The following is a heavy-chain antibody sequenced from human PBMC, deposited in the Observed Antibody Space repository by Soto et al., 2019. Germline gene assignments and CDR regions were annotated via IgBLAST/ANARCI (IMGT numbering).Heavy chain of an antibody. D-gene: IGHD1-26*01. CDR2: IWYDGSNK. Sequence: QVQLVESGGGVVQHGRSLRLSCAASGFTFSSYGMHWVRQAPGKGQEWVAVIWYDGSNKYYADSVKGRFTISRDNSKNTLSLQMNSLRSEDTAVYYCARSNRGCYLYDPEPVDFDYWGQGTLVTVSS. J-gene: IGHJ4*02. CDR1: GFTFSSYG. CDR3: ARSNRGCYLYDPEPVDFDY. V-gene: IGHV3-33*01.